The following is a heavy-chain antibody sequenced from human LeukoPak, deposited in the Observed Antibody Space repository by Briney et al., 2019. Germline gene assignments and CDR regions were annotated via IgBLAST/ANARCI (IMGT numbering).Heavy chain of an antibody. D-gene: IGHD2-21*02. CDR1: GFTFSGYA. Sequence: GGSLRLSCAASGFTFSGYAMSWVRQAPGKGLEWVSAISGSGGSTYYADSVKGRFTISRDNSKNTLYLQMNSLRAEDTAVYYCAKSLSYCGGDCYPRALDYWGQGTLVTVSS. CDR2: ISGSGGST. CDR3: AKSLSYCGGDCYPRALDY. V-gene: IGHV3-23*01. J-gene: IGHJ4*02.